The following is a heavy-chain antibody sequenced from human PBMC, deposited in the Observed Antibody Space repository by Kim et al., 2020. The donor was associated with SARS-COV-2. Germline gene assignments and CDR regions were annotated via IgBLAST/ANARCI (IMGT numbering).Heavy chain of an antibody. CDR3: ARSPPFEKWLRVYGMDV. D-gene: IGHD5-12*01. V-gene: IGHV3-11*04. Sequence: VKGRFTISRDNAKNSLYLQMNSLRAEDTAVYYCARSPPFEKWLRVYGMDVWGQGTTVTVSS. J-gene: IGHJ6*02.